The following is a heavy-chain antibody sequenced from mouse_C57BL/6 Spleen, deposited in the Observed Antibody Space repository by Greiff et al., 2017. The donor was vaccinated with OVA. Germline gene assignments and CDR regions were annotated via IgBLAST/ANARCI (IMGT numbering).Heavy chain of an antibody. CDR1: GYTFTSYW. CDR3: AADSSGYEGAY. Sequence: LQPGAELVKPGASVKLSCKASGYTFTSYWMQWVKQRPGQGLEWIGEIDPSDSYTNYNQKFKGKATLTVDTSSSTAYMQLSSLTSEDSAVYYCAADSSGYEGAYWGQGTLVTVSA. CDR2: IDPSDSYT. J-gene: IGHJ3*01. D-gene: IGHD3-2*02. V-gene: IGHV1-50*01.